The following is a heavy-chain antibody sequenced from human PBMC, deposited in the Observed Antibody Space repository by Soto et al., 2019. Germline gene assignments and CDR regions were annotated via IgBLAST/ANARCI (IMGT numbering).Heavy chain of an antibody. V-gene: IGHV1-69*12. D-gene: IGHD3-16*02. Sequence: QVQLVQSGAEVKKPGSSVKVSCKASGGTFSSYAISWVQQAPGQGLEWMGGIIPIFGTANYAQKFQGRVTSTADESTSTADMELSSLRSEDTAVYYCARGGYDYVWGSYRLWGQGTLVTVSA. CDR3: ARGGYDYVWGSYRL. J-gene: IGHJ4*02. CDR1: GGTFSSYA. CDR2: IIPIFGTA.